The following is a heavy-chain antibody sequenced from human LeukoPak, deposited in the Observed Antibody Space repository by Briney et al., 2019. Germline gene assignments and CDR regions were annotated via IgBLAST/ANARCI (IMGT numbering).Heavy chain of an antibody. Sequence: GGSLKVSCTASGYTFSSYDMNWVRQAPGKGLEWVGWMNRKSGNTYYAQKVKGRVTITRDTSINTAYMELNSLRSEDTAVYYCGRVTGSIDFWGQGTLVTVSS. V-gene: IGHV1-8*02. CDR1: GYTFSSYD. CDR3: GRVTGSIDF. CDR2: MNRKSGNT. D-gene: IGHD1-26*01. J-gene: IGHJ4*02.